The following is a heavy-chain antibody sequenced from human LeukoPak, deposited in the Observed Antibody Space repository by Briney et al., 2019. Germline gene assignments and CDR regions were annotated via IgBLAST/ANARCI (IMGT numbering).Heavy chain of an antibody. Sequence: GGSLRLSCAASGFTFSDYYMTWIRQAPGKGLEWVSSISSSSSYIYYADSVKGRFTISRDNAKNSLYLQMNSLRAEDTAVYYCARGLAAVTTPWDYWGQGTLVTVSS. V-gene: IGHV3-11*06. CDR1: GFTFSDYY. CDR2: ISSSSSYI. CDR3: ARGLAAVTTPWDY. J-gene: IGHJ4*02. D-gene: IGHD4-17*01.